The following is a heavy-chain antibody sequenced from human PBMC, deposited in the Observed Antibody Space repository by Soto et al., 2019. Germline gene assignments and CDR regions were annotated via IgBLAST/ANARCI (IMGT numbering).Heavy chain of an antibody. CDR3: AAGYCSSTSCLAARRGWFAP. V-gene: IGHV1-58*01. CDR2: IVVGSGNT. J-gene: IGHJ5*02. D-gene: IGHD2-2*01. Sequence: QMQLVQSGPEVKKPGTSVKVSCKASGFTFTSSAVQWVRQARGQRLEWIGWIVVGSGNTNYAQKFQERVTITRDMSTTTAYGGLSSRSSGDTAVYYWAAGYCSSTSCLAARRGWFAPWGQGPLVTVSS. CDR1: GFTFTSSA.